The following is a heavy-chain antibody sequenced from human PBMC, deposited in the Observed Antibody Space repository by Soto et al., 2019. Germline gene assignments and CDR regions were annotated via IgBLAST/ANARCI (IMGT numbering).Heavy chain of an antibody. Sequence: SETLSLTCAVDGGSFSGYYWSWIRQPPGKGLEWIGEINHSGSTNYNPSLKSRVTISVDTSKNQFSLKLSSVTAADTAVYYCARGGYGSGRSLNWFDPWGQRTLVTVSS. CDR2: INHSGST. CDR1: GGSFSGYY. J-gene: IGHJ5*02. V-gene: IGHV4-34*01. D-gene: IGHD3-10*01. CDR3: ARGGYGSGRSLNWFDP.